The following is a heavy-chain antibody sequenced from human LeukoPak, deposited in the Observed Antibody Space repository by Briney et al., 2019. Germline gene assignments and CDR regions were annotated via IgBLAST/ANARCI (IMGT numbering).Heavy chain of an antibody. CDR3: ARQGDIATGFDY. J-gene: IGHJ4*02. Sequence: GGSLGLSCAASGFTFSSYGMHWVRQAPGKGLEWVAVIWYDGSNKYYADSVKGRFTISRDNSKNTLYLQMNSLRAEDTAVYYCARQGDIATGFDYWGQGTLVTVSS. V-gene: IGHV3-33*01. D-gene: IGHD5-12*01. CDR1: GFTFSSYG. CDR2: IWYDGSNK.